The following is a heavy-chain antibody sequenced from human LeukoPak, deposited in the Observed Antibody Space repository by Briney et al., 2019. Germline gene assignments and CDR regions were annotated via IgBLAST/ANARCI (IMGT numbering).Heavy chain of an antibody. Sequence: GGSLRLSCAASGLTFSTYAMRWVRQAPGKGLEWVSSISGSGDSKYYAGSVKGRFTVSRDNSKNTLDLQMNSLRYEDTDVYNCAKHYSDSSAYNFDYWGQGTLVTVSS. V-gene: IGHV3-23*01. CDR3: AKHYSDSSAYNFDY. D-gene: IGHD3-22*01. CDR1: GLTFSTYA. J-gene: IGHJ4*02. CDR2: ISGSGDSK.